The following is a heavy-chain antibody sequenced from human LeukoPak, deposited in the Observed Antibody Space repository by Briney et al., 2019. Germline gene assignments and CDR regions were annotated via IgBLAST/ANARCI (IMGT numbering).Heavy chain of an antibody. CDR3: ARDGSNNFDI. Sequence: PGGSLRLSCAASGFTFSGYSMHWVRQAPGKGLEWISCISPSSITIYYTGSVKGRFTISRDNAKNSLYLQMNSLGDEDTAVYYCARDGSNNFDIWGQGTLVTVSS. D-gene: IGHD5-12*01. V-gene: IGHV3-48*02. CDR1: GFTFSGYS. J-gene: IGHJ4*02. CDR2: ISPSSITI.